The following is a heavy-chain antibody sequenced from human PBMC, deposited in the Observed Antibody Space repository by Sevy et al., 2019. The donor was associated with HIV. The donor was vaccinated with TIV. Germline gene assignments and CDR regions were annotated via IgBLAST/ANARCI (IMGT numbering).Heavy chain of an antibody. Sequence: GGSLRLSCAASGFTFSNFVMNWVRQAPGKGLEWVSYISSRGRTIYYADSVKGRFTISRDNAKNSLFRQMNSLRDEDTAVYYCAILTIFGVVTDFDYWGQGTLVTVSS. V-gene: IGHV3-48*02. CDR3: AILTIFGVVTDFDY. J-gene: IGHJ4*02. CDR2: ISSRGRTI. CDR1: GFTFSNFV. D-gene: IGHD3-3*01.